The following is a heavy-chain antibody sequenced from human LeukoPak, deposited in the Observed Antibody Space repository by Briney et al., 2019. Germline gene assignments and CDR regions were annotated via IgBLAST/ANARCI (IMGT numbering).Heavy chain of an antibody. CDR3: AREPDYYDSSGYQGGFFDY. CDR2: ISAYNGNT. CDR1: GYTFTSYG. J-gene: IGHJ4*02. V-gene: IGHV1-18*01. Sequence: RASVNVSCMASGYTFTSYGISWVRQAPGQGLEWMGWISAYNGNTNYAQKLQGRVTMTTDTSTSTAYMELRSPRSDDTAVYYCAREPDYYDSSGYQGGFFDYWGQGTLVTVSS. D-gene: IGHD3-22*01.